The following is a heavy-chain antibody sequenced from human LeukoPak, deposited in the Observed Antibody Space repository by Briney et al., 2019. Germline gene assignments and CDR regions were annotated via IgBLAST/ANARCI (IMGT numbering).Heavy chain of an antibody. Sequence: PGGSLRLSCTASGFTFGDYAMSWVRQAPGKGLEWVGFIRSKAYGGTTEYAASVKGRFTISRDDSKSIAYLQMNSLKTEDTAVYYCTRDRQGYDFWGAPTGHYFDYWGQGTLVTVSS. D-gene: IGHD3-3*01. CDR2: IRSKAYGGTT. V-gene: IGHV3-49*04. CDR1: GFTFGDYA. CDR3: TRDRQGYDFWGAPTGHYFDY. J-gene: IGHJ4*02.